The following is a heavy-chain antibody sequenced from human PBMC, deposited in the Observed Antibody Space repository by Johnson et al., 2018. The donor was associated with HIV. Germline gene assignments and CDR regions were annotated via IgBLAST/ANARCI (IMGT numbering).Heavy chain of an antibody. V-gene: IGHV3-33*03. Sequence: MLLVESGGGVVQPGRSLRLSCAASGFTFSSYGMHWVRQAPGKGLEWVSAIGTAGETNYPGSVKGRFTISRDNAKNTLYLQMNSLRAEDTAVYYCAKTYSGSNRDAFDIWGQGTMVTVSS. CDR2: IGTAGET. CDR1: GFTFSSYG. D-gene: IGHD1-26*01. CDR3: AKTYSGSNRDAFDI. J-gene: IGHJ3*02.